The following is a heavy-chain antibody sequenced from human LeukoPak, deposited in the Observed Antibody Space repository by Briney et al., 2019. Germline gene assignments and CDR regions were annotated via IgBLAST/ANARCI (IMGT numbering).Heavy chain of an antibody. Sequence: GGSLRLSCAASGFTFSSYSMNWVRQAPGKGLEWVSYISSSSTIYYADSVKGRFTISRDNSKNTLYLQMNSLRAEDTAVYYCAKDAEGYSSGWYFDYWGQGTLVTVSS. CDR2: ISSSSTI. CDR1: GFTFSSYS. CDR3: AKDAEGYSSGWYFDY. D-gene: IGHD6-19*01. V-gene: IGHV3-48*01. J-gene: IGHJ4*02.